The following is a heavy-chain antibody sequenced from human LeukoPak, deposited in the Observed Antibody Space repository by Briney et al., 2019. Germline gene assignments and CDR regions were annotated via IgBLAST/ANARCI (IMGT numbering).Heavy chain of an antibody. CDR2: ISGSGTST. D-gene: IGHD2-15*01. V-gene: IGHV3-23*01. CDR3: AKDEADFNTHFDY. CDR1: GFTFSSYA. J-gene: IGHJ4*02. Sequence: GGSLRLSCAASGFTFSSYAMGWVRQAPGKGLEWVSGISGSGTSTYYADSVKGRFTISRDNSKNTLYLQMNSLRAEDTAIFYCAKDEADFNTHFDYWGQGTLVTVSS.